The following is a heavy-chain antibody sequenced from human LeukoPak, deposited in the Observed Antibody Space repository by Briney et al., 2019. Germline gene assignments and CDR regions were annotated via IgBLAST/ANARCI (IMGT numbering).Heavy chain of an antibody. J-gene: IGHJ6*02. V-gene: IGHV3-13*01. Sequence: GGSLRLSCAASGFTFSSYDMHWVRQATGKGLEWVSAIGTAGDTYYPGSVKGRFTISRENAKNSLYLQMNSLRAGDTAVYYCARGSGTYGMDVWGQGTTVTVSS. CDR1: GFTFSSYD. D-gene: IGHD1-26*01. CDR3: ARGSGTYGMDV. CDR2: IGTAGDT.